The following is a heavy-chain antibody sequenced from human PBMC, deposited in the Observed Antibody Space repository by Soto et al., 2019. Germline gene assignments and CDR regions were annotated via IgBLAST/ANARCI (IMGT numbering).Heavy chain of an antibody. CDR1: GFTVSSNY. V-gene: IGHV3-66*01. J-gene: IGHJ6*03. CDR2: IYSGGST. CDR3: ARVITGEIYYYYYYMDV. D-gene: IGHD1-20*01. Sequence: GGSLRLSCAASGFTVSSNYMSWVRQAPGKGLEWVSVIYSGGSTYYADSVKGRFTISRDNSKNTLYLQMNSLRAEDTAVYYCARVITGEIYYYYYYMDVWGKGTTVTVSS.